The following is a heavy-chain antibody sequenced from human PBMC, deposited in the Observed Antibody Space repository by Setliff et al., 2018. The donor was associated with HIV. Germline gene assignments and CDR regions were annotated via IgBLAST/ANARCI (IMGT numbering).Heavy chain of an antibody. J-gene: IGHJ4*02. CDR3: ARHSDILTGHFDH. CDR1: GYTFTSYY. CDR2: ISAHNGNT. D-gene: IGHD3-9*01. V-gene: IGHV1-18*04. Sequence: GASVKVSCKASGYTFTSYYMHWVRQAPGQGLDWVGWISAHNGNTNYAQRLKGRVTVTTDSSTNTVYLELRSLRSDDTAVYYCARHSDILTGHFDHWGQGTLVTVSS.